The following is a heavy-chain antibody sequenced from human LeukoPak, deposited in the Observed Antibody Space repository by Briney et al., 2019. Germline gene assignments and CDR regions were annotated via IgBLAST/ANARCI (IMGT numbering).Heavy chain of an antibody. D-gene: IGHD2-8*02. CDR3: ARGGSGSSKYWVF. CDR2: INRDGGDK. V-gene: IGHV3-7*01. CDR1: DFTLSPYW. Sequence: GGSLRLSCAASDFTLSPYWMTWVRQAPGRELEWVANINRDGGDKYYGDSVKGRFSISRDNAENSLFLQMNNLRVEDSAVYYCARGGSGSSKYWVFWGQGTLVTVSS. J-gene: IGHJ4*02.